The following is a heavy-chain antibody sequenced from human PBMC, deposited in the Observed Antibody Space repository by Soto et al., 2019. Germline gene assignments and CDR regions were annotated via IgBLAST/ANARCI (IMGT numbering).Heavy chain of an antibody. V-gene: IGHV3-15*07. J-gene: IGHJ4*02. CDR1: GFSFSNAW. CDR2: IKSKADGGAT. Sequence: EVQLVESGGGLVRPGGSLRISCVASGFSFSNAWMNWVRQAPGKGLEWVGRIKSKADGGATDYTAPVKGRFTISRDDSKNTLFLQMNSLKTEDTAVYYCATRNDHWGQGTLVTVSS. CDR3: ATRNDH.